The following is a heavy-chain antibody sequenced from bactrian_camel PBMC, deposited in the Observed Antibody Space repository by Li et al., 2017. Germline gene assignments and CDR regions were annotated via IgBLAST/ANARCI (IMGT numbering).Heavy chain of an antibody. CDR3: AAEPGLQVVNNRKMYVRTENFRY. J-gene: IGHJ6*01. CDR2: IDVDGTS. CDR1: GRTFGVYC. V-gene: IGHV3S53*01. D-gene: IGHD5*01. Sequence: HVQLVESGGGSVQAGGSLRLSCAASGRTFGVYCRAWFRQAPGKEREEIARIDVDGTSTYADSVLGRFTISPDNAKNTIYLEMNSLKPEDTAVYYCAAEPGLQVVNNRKMYVRTENFRYWGQGTQVTVS.